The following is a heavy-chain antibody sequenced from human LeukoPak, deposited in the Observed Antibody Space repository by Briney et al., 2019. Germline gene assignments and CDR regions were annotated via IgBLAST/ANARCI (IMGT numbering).Heavy chain of an antibody. CDR3: AKGRSGGSMPFDY. J-gene: IGHJ4*02. CDR2: ISGSGGST. V-gene: IGHV3-23*01. D-gene: IGHD2-15*01. CDR1: GFTFSSYG. Sequence: AGGSLRLSCAASGFTFSSYGMSWVRQAPGKGLEWVSAISGSGGSTYYADSVKGRFTISRDNSKNTLYLQMNSLRAEDTAVYYCAKGRSGGSMPFDYWGQGTLVTVSS.